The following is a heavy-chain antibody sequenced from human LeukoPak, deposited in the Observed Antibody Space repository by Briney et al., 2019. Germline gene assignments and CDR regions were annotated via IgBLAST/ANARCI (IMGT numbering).Heavy chain of an antibody. CDR3: ARGLGGSGWLTPYNWFDP. D-gene: IGHD6-19*01. J-gene: IGHJ5*02. CDR1: GGSISSYY. CDR2: IYTSGST. Sequence: SETLSLTCTVSGGSISSYYWSWIRQPAGKGLEWIGRIYTSGSTNYNPSLKSRVTISVDTSKNQFSLKLSSVTAADTAVYHCARGLGGSGWLTPYNWFDPWGQGTLVTVSS. V-gene: IGHV4-4*07.